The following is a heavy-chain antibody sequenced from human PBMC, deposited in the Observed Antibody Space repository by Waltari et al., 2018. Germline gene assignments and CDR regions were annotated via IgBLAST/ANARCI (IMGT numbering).Heavy chain of an antibody. J-gene: IGHJ4*02. Sequence: QVQLHESGPGLVKPSQTLSLTCTVSGGSISSGSFYWNWIRQPAGKGLEWSGFIYTSGSTNYNPSLKSRVTISADTSKNQFSLKLTSVTAADTAVYYCAREGGFSYRSEHWGQGALVTVAS. D-gene: IGHD3-10*01. CDR3: AREGGFSYRSEH. CDR1: GGSISSGSFY. V-gene: IGHV4-61*09. CDR2: IYTSGST.